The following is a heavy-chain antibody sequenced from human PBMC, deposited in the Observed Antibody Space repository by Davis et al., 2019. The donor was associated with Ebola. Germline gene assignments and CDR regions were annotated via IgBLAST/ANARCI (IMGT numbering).Heavy chain of an antibody. V-gene: IGHV6-1*01. CDR2: TYYNSKWYN. CDR1: GDSVFSGG. J-gene: IGHJ6*02. CDR3: VRGWGRTGLGV. Sequence: HSQTLSLTCAISGDSVFSGGWNWIRQSPSRGLEWLGRTYYNSKWYNDYALSVKSRIAVNPDTSRNQFSLQLNSVTPEDTAVYYCVRGWGRTGLGVWGQGTTVTVSS. D-gene: IGHD1-26*01.